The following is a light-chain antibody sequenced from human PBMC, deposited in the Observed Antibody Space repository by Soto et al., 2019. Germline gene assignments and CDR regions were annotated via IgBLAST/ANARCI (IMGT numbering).Light chain of an antibody. CDR3: NSYTTSNTRQIV. J-gene: IGLJ1*01. V-gene: IGLV2-14*01. CDR2: DVS. CDR1: SSDVGGYNY. Sequence: QSALPQPASLSGSPGQSITISCTGTSSDVGGYNYVSWYQQHPGKAPKFMIYDVSNRPSGVSTRFSGSKSGNTASLTISGLQAEDEADYYCNSYTTSNTRQIVFGTGTKVTVL.